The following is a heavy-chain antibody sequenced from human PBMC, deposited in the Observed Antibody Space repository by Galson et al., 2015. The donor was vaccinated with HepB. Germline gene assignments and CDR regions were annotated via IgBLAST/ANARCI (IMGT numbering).Heavy chain of an antibody. Sequence: ETLSLTCTVSGASVSSRDFCWSWIRQPPGERPERIGYVCYNGPTTYNPSLKSRVSMSVDTSKNLLSLRVTSVTAADTAVYFCTSGRDAYKTGFWGQGTLVTVSS. D-gene: IGHD5-24*01. V-gene: IGHV4-61*08. CDR1: GASVSSRDFC. CDR2: VCYNGPT. J-gene: IGHJ4*02. CDR3: TSGRDAYKTGF.